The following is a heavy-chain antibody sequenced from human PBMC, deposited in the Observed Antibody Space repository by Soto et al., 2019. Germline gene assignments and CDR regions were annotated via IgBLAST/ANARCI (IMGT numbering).Heavy chain of an antibody. Sequence: PEKLRVTCTVSAGSLSSYYWRWIRQPPGKGLEWIGYIYYSGSTNYNPSLKSRVTISVDTSKNQFSLKLSSVTAADTAVYYCARGFYAELHYWGQGTLVTVS. J-gene: IGHJ4*02. CDR2: IYYSGST. CDR3: ARGFYAELHY. V-gene: IGHV4-59*01. D-gene: IGHD1-7*01. CDR1: AGSLSSYY.